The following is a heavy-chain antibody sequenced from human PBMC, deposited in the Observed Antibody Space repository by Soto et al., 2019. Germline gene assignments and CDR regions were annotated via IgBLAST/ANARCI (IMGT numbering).Heavy chain of an antibody. Sequence: QVQLQESGPGLVKPSETLSLTCTVSGASMNNYYWSWIRQPPGKGLEWIGYIYYSGSTNYNPSLDVRLTTLLDTAKNHISLKPSSVTAAEPALYYCARLRCRGDTCHSQGTLDYWGQGTTVTVSS. V-gene: IGHV4-59*08. CDR2: IYYSGST. CDR3: ARLRCRGDTCHSQGTLDY. CDR1: GASMNNYY. J-gene: IGHJ4*02. D-gene: IGHD2-15*01.